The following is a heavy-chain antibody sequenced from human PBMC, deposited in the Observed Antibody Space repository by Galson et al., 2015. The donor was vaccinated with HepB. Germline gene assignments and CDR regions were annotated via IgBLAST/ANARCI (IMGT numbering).Heavy chain of an antibody. V-gene: IGHV3-23*01. CDR3: AKDHRFYWAGYYFDY. D-gene: IGHD2-15*01. Sequence: SLRLSCAASGFTFSNYAMYWVRQSPGKGLEWVSAISGSGGSTYYADSVKGRFTISRDNSKNTLYLQMNSLRAEDTAVYYCAKDHRFYWAGYYFDYWGQGTLVTVSS. CDR2: ISGSGGST. CDR1: GFTFSNYA. J-gene: IGHJ4*02.